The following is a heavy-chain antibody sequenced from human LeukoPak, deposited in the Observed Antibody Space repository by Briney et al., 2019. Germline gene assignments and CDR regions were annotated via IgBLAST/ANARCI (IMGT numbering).Heavy chain of an antibody. CDR3: ARTTYYEFWSGSPGAFDI. CDR2: INHRGST. J-gene: IGHJ3*02. CDR1: GGSFSGYY. D-gene: IGHD3-3*01. Sequence: SETLSLTCAVYGGSFSGYYWTWIRQPPGKGLEWIGEINHRGSTNYNPSLKSRVTISVDTSKNEFSLNLDSVTAADTAVYYCARTTYYEFWSGSPGAFDIWGQGSRVTVSS. V-gene: IGHV4-34*01.